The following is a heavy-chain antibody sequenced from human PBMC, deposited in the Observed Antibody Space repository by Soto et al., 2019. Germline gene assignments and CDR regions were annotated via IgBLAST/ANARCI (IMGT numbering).Heavy chain of an antibody. Sequence: EVQLVQSGAEVKKPGESLKISCKGSGYSFGNFWIAWVRQMPGKGLEWMGIVYPDDSDIRYSSSFQGQVTISADKSVSTAYLHLSTLRASDTAIYYCAKTLVGGGALDIWGQGTVVTVSS. CDR2: VYPDDSDI. J-gene: IGHJ3*02. D-gene: IGHD1-26*01. V-gene: IGHV5-51*01. CDR1: GYSFGNFW. CDR3: AKTLVGGGALDI.